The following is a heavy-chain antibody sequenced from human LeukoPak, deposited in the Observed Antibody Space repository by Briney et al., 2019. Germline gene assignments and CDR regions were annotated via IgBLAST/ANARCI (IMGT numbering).Heavy chain of an antibody. CDR3: ARAGRPNYYDSSGGMDV. J-gene: IGHJ6*02. D-gene: IGHD3-22*01. CDR1: GGTFSSYG. Sequence: SVKVSCTASGGTFSSYGISWVRQAPGQGLEWMGGIIPIFGTANYAQKFQGRVTITTDESTSTAYMELSSLRSEDTAVYYCARAGRPNYYDSSGGMDVWGQGTTVTVSS. V-gene: IGHV1-69*05. CDR2: IIPIFGTA.